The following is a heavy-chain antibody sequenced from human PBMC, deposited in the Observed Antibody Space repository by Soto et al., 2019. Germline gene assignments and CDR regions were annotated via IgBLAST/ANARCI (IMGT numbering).Heavy chain of an antibody. CDR1: GYTFTSYG. Sequence: GASVKVSCKASGYTFTSYGISWLRQSPGQGLEWMGWISAYNGNTNYAQKLQGRVTMTTDTSTSTAYMELRSLRSDDTAVYYCARAVAGTNWFDPWGQGTLVTVSS. CDR3: ARAVAGTNWFDP. CDR2: ISAYNGNT. D-gene: IGHD6-19*01. V-gene: IGHV1-18*04. J-gene: IGHJ5*02.